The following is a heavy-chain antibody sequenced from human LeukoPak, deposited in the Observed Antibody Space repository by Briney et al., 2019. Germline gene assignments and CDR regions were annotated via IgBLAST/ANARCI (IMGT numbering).Heavy chain of an antibody. CDR1: GFTFDDYA. V-gene: IGHV3-9*01. Sequence: PGRSLRLSCAASGFTFDDYAMHWVRQAPGKGLEWVSGISWNSGSIGYADSVKGRFTISRDNAKNSLYLQMNSLRAEDTALYYCAKESPAYCGGDCSPFDYWGQGTLVTVSS. D-gene: IGHD2-21*02. CDR2: ISWNSGSI. J-gene: IGHJ4*02. CDR3: AKESPAYCGGDCSPFDY.